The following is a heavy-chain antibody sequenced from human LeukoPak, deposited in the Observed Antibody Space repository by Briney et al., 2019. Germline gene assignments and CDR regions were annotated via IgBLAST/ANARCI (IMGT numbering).Heavy chain of an antibody. CDR3: ARGQRGAWDAFDV. CDR2: IIPPSGTR. D-gene: IGHD1-26*01. J-gene: IGHJ3*01. CDR1: GGTFTNYA. Sequence: SVKVSCKASGGTFTNYAVNWARQAPGQGLEWMGAIIPPSGTRNYAQKFRGSVTITTDESTSTVYMEVSSLKSEDTAVYYCARGQRGAWDAFDVWGQGTMVTVSS. V-gene: IGHV1-69*05.